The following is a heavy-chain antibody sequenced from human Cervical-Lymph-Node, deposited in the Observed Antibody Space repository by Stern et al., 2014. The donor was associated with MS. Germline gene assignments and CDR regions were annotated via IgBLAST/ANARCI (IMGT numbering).Heavy chain of an antibody. CDR2: INTGNGNI. D-gene: IGHD3-16*01. V-gene: IGHV1-3*04. J-gene: IGHJ4*02. CDR1: GYDFTTSA. CDR3: ARGAKCSGATCYVFGLDS. Sequence: QVQLVQSGAEVKKHGASVKVSCKTSGYDFTTSAIHWLRQAPGQRPEWMGWINTGNGNIKYSDQFQGRVTITRDTSATTAYMEVRGLRSDDTATYYCARGAKCSGATCYVFGLDSWGQGSLVTVSS.